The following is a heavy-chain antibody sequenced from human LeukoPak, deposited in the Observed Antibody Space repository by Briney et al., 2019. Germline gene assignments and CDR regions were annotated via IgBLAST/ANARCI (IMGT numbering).Heavy chain of an antibody. Sequence: GGSLRLSCATSGFTFDDYGMSWVRQGPGKGLEWVSGINWNGGSTGYADSVKGRFTISRDNAKNSLYLQMSSLRAEDTALYYCARDRSGGPYDAFDIWGQGTMVTVSS. V-gene: IGHV3-20*04. J-gene: IGHJ3*02. CDR1: GFTFDDYG. D-gene: IGHD3-10*01. CDR2: INWNGGST. CDR3: ARDRSGGPYDAFDI.